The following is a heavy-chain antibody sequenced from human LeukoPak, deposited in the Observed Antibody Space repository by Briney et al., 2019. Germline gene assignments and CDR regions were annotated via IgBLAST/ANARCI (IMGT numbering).Heavy chain of an antibody. Sequence: GGSRRLARAVAAFTFSIYSLNWVRQVEGKWLEWVSSIISSSSYIYNTDSVKGRFTISRDNAKNSLYRQMNSLRAEDTAVYYCARVWGSYSGRAFDYWGQGTLVTVSS. D-gene: IGHD1-26*01. V-gene: IGHV3-21*01. CDR2: IISSSSYI. CDR1: AFTFSIYS. CDR3: ARVWGSYSGRAFDY. J-gene: IGHJ4*02.